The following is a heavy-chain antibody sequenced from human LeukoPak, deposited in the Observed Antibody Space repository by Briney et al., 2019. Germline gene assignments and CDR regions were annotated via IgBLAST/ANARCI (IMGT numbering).Heavy chain of an antibody. CDR3: AKPRGGTYPSSNLDS. D-gene: IGHD1-26*01. CDR2: ISGNSGTA. V-gene: IGHV3-23*01. J-gene: IGHJ4*02. CDR1: GFTFSDYA. Sequence: GGSLRLSCAASGFTFSDYAMNWVRQAPGKGLEWVSAISGNSGTAYYADSVKGRFTISRDNSKNSLYLQMNSLRPEDTALYFCAKPRGGTYPSSNLDSWGQGTLVTVSS.